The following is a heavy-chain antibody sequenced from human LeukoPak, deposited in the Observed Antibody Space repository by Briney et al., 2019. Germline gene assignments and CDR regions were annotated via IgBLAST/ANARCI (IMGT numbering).Heavy chain of an antibody. Sequence: GASVTVSCKPSGYTFTSYDINWVRQAPGQGLEWMGWMNPNSGNTGYAQKFQGRVTMTRNTSISTAYMELSSLRSEDTAVYYCARRGPYYYGSGSFKMIWFDPWGQGTLVTVSS. CDR3: ARRGPYYYGSGSFKMIWFDP. J-gene: IGHJ5*02. V-gene: IGHV1-8*01. CDR2: MNPNSGNT. CDR1: GYTFTSYD. D-gene: IGHD3-10*01.